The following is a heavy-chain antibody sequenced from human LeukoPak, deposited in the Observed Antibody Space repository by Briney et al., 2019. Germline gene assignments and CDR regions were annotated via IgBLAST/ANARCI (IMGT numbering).Heavy chain of an antibody. CDR1: GGSFSVYY. V-gene: IGHV4-34*01. CDR3: ARGRPRPSTRFDY. J-gene: IGHJ4*02. Sequence: SETLSLTCAVYGGSFSVYYWSWIRQPPGKGLEWIGEINHSGSTNYNPSLKSRVTISVDTSKNQFSLKLSSVTAADTAVYYCARGRPRPSTRFDYWGQGTLVTVSS. CDR2: INHSGST.